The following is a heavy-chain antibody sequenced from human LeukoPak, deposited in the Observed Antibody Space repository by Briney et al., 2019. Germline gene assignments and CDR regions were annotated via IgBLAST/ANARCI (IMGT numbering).Heavy chain of an antibody. CDR2: ISGSGGST. V-gene: IGHV3-23*01. CDR3: AKGSSGTDAFDI. J-gene: IGHJ3*02. CDR1: GFTFSSYA. D-gene: IGHD3-10*01. Sequence: GGSLRLSCAASGFTFSSYAMSWVRQAPGKGLEWVSAISGSGGSTYYADSVKGRFTISRDNSKNSLYLQMNSLRAEDTALYYCAKGSSGTDAFDIWGQGTMVTVSS.